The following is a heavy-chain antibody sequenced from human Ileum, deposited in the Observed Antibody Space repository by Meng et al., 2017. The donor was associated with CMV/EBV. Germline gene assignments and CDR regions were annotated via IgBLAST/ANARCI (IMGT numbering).Heavy chain of an antibody. D-gene: IGHD6-13*01. CDR2: ISATSSFI. CDR1: GFTISSYS. CDR3: VRRGQQLTA. J-gene: IGHJ5*02. V-gene: IGHV3-21*01. Sequence: GGSLRLSCAASGFTISSYSFNWVRQAPGKGLEWVSVISATSSFISYADSVKGRFTVSRDNTKNSLFLQMDSLRADDTAVYYCVRRGQQLTAWGQGTLVTVSS.